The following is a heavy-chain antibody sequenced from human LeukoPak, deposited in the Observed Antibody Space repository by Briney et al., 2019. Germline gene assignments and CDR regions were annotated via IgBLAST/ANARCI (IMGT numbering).Heavy chain of an antibody. CDR1: GFTFSDYY. CDR3: AREEAYYYGSRTSYYMNV. Sequence: GGSLRLSCAASGFTFSDYYMSWIRQAPGKGLEWLSYISSSGSIIYYADSVKGRFTISRDNAKNSLYLQMNSLRAEDTAVYYCAREEAYYYGSRTSYYMNVWGKGTTVTVSS. J-gene: IGHJ6*03. D-gene: IGHD3-10*01. V-gene: IGHV3-11*04. CDR2: ISSSGSII.